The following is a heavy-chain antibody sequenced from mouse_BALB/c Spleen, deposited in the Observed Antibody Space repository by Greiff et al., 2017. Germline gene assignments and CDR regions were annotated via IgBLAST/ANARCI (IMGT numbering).Heavy chain of an antibody. D-gene: IGHD2-4*01. V-gene: IGHV5-6-3*01. Sequence: EVKLMESGGGLVQPGGSLKLSCAASGFTFSSYGMSWVRQTPDKRLELVATINSNGGSTYYPDSVKGRFTISRDNAKNTLYLQMSSLKSEDTAMYYCARAFYYEDYFDYWGQGTTLTVSS. CDR2: INSNGGST. CDR1: GFTFSSYG. J-gene: IGHJ2*01. CDR3: ARAFYYEDYFDY.